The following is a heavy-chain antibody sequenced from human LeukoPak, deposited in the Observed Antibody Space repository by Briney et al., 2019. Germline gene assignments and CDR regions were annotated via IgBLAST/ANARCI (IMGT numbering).Heavy chain of an antibody. CDR1: GYSISSGYY. Sequence: SETLSLTCTVSGYSISSGYYWSWIRQPPGKGLEWIGEINHSGSTNYNPSLKSRVTISVDTSKNQFSLKLSSVTAADTAVYYCARGPQWLPLWGQGTMVTVSS. J-gene: IGHJ3*01. CDR3: ARGPQWLPL. V-gene: IGHV4-34*01. D-gene: IGHD3-22*01. CDR2: INHSGST.